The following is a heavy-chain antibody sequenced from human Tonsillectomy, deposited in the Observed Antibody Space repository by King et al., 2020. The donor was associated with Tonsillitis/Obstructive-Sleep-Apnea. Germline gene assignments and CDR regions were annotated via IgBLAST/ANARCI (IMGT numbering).Heavy chain of an antibody. CDR3: AHRLGTTMARDAFDI. V-gene: IGHV2-5*02. CDR1: GFSLTTSGVA. J-gene: IGHJ3*02. Sequence: TLKESGPTLVKPTQTLTLTCSFSGFSLTTSGVAVGWIRQPPGKALEWLALIYWDDDKLYSPSLKSRLTITQDTSKNQVVLTMTNMEPVDTATYFGAHRLGTTMARDAFDIGGQGTLVTVSS. D-gene: IGHD5-18*01. CDR2: IYWDDDK.